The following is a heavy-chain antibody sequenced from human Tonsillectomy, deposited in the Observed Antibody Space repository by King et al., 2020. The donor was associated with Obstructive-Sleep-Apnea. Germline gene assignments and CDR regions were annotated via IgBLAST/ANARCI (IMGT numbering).Heavy chain of an antibody. CDR3: ARDGKRPIYGDYGERFDY. J-gene: IGHJ4*02. V-gene: IGHV1-18*01. CDR2: ISAYNGNT. D-gene: IGHD4-17*01. Sequence: VQLVESGAEVKKPGASVKVSCKASGYTFTSYGISWVRQAPGQGLEWMGWISAYNGNTNYAQKLQGRVTMTTDTSTSTAYMELRSLRSDDTAVYYCARDGKRPIYGDYGERFDYWGQGTLVTVSS. CDR1: GYTFTSYG.